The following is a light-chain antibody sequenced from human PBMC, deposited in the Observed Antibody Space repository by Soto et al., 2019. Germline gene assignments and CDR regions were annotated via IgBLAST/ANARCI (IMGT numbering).Light chain of an antibody. V-gene: IGLV2-8*02. J-gene: IGLJ2*01. CDR2: EVN. CDR3: SSYAGSNTVV. CDR1: SSDVGGYNY. Sequence: QSVLTQPPSASRSPGQSVTISCTGTSSDVGGYNYVSWYQHHPGKAPKLIIYEVNKRPSGVPDRFAGSKSGNTASLTVSGLQAEDEADYSCSSYAGSNTVVFGGGTKLTVL.